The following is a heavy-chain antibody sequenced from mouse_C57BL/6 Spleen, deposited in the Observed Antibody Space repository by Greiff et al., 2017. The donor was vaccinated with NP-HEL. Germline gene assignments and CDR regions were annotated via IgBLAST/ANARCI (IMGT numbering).Heavy chain of an antibody. V-gene: IGHV1-82*01. D-gene: IGHD2-1*01. CDR2: IYPGDGDT. CDR3: ARNLYYGNYLDY. CDR1: GYAFSSSW. J-gene: IGHJ2*01. Sequence: VQLQQSGPELVKPGASVKISCKASGYAFSSSWMNWVKQRPGKGLEWIGRIYPGDGDTNYNGKFKGKATLTADKSSSTAYMQLSSLTSEDSAVYFCARNLYYGNYLDYWGQGTTLTVSS.